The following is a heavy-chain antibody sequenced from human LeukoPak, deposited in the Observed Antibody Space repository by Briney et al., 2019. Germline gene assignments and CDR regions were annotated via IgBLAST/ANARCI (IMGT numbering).Heavy chain of an antibody. J-gene: IGHJ4*02. CDR1: GYTFTSHG. Sequence: ASVKVSCKASGYTFTSHGISWVRQAPGQGLEWMGWISTYNGNTNYAQKLQGRVSMTTDTSTSTAYMDLRSLRSDDTAVYYCARGPPTTYFDWEFDYWGQGTLVTVSS. CDR2: ISTYNGNT. CDR3: ARGPPTTYFDWEFDY. V-gene: IGHV1-18*01. D-gene: IGHD3-9*01.